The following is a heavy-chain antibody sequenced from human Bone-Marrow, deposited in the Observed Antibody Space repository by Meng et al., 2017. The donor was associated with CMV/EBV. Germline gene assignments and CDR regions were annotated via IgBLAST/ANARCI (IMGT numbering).Heavy chain of an antibody. J-gene: IGHJ6*02. V-gene: IGHV4-39*01. D-gene: IGHD2-2*02. CDR2: IYYSGST. CDR1: GGSISSSSYY. Sequence: SEPLSLTCTVSGGSISSSSYYWGWIRQPPGKGREWIGSIYYSGSTYYNPALKSRVTISVDTSKNQFSLKLSSVNAADTAVYYCARRRGYCSSTSCYNYYGMDVWGQGTTVTVSS. CDR3: ARRRGYCSSTSCYNYYGMDV.